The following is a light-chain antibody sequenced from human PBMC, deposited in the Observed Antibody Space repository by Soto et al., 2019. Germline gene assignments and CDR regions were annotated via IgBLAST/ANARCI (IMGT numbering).Light chain of an antibody. CDR2: DAS. CDR1: QSVSTY. CDR3: QEYNSWPGT. V-gene: IGKV3-15*01. Sequence: EIVLTQSPATLSLSPGERATLSCRASQSVSTYLAWYQQKPGQAPRLLIYDASTRATGIPARFSGSGSRTEFALTISSLQSEDFAIYYCQEYNSWPGTFGQGTKVDIK. J-gene: IGKJ1*01.